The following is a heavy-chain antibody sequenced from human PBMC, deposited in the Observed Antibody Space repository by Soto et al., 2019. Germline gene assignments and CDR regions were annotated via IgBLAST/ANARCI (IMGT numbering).Heavy chain of an antibody. Sequence: PSETLSLTCTVSGGSISSYYWSWIRQHPGKGLEWIGYIYYSGSTYYNPSLKSRVTISVDTSKNQFSLKLSSVTAADTAVYYYARKAAAGKIVFDYWGQGTRVTVSS. D-gene: IGHD6-13*01. CDR2: IYYSGST. V-gene: IGHV4-59*06. CDR1: GGSISSYY. CDR3: ARKAAAGKIVFDY. J-gene: IGHJ4*02.